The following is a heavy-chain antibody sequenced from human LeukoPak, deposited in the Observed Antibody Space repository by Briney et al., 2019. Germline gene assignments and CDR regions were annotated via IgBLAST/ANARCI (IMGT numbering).Heavy chain of an antibody. Sequence: GGSLRLSCAASGFTLSSYAMHWVRQAPGKGLEWVAVISYDGSNKYYADSVKGRFTISRDNAKNSLYLQMNSLRAEDTAVYYCARGDCSGGSCYLSLTTIDYWGQGTLVTVSS. V-gene: IGHV3-30*04. J-gene: IGHJ4*02. D-gene: IGHD2-15*01. CDR2: ISYDGSNK. CDR1: GFTLSSYA. CDR3: ARGDCSGGSCYLSLTTIDY.